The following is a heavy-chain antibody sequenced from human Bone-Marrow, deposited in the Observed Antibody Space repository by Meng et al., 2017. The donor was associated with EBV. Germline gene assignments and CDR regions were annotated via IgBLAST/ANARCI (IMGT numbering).Heavy chain of an antibody. D-gene: IGHD3-16*01. Sequence: PDAGPWTVNPSDTLSLTLPGPGDSLRHFDHRGWIRQPPGKGLEWIGEIKQCGSTNFHPSLKSRVTISVDTSKNQFSLKLGSVTAADTAVYYCARPPTGRGSYLDYWGQGTLVTVSS. CDR1: GDSLRHFDH. CDR2: IKQCGST. J-gene: IGHJ4*02. CDR3: ARPPTGRGSYLDY. V-gene: IGHV4-38-2*01.